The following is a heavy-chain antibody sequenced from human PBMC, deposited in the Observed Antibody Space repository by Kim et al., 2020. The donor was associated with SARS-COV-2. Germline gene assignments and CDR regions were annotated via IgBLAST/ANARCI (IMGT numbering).Heavy chain of an antibody. J-gene: IGHJ6*02. D-gene: IGHD2-15*01. CDR1: GGTFSSYA. CDR2: IIPIFGTA. V-gene: IGHV1-69*13. Sequence: SVKVSCKASGGTFSSYAISWVRQAPGQGLEWMGGIIPIFGTANYAQKFQGRVTITADESTSTAYMELSSQRSEDTAVYYCASHCSGGSCYSDDDYYGMDVWGQGTTGTVS. CDR3: ASHCSGGSCYSDDDYYGMDV.